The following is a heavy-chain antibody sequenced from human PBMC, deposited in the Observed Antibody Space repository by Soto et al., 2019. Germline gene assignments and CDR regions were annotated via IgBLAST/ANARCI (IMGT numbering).Heavy chain of an antibody. Sequence: QITLKESGPTLVKPTQTLTLTCTFSGFSLSTSGVGVGWIRQPPGKALEWLALIYWDDDKRYSPSLKSRLTITKDTSKSQVVLTMTNMDPVDTATYYGAHRSVFYYFDYWGQGTLDTVSS. V-gene: IGHV2-5*02. CDR3: AHRSVFYYFDY. CDR2: IYWDDDK. J-gene: IGHJ4*02. CDR1: GFSLSTSGVG.